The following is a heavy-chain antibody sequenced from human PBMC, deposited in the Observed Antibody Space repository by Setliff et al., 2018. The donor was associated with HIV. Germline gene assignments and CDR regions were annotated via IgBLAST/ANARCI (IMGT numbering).Heavy chain of an antibody. V-gene: IGHV4-39*07. J-gene: IGHJ4*02. D-gene: IGHD3-10*01. CDR2: VYHSGGT. Sequence: PSETLSLTCTVSGGSISSFSYYWAWIRQSPGKGLEWIGNVYHSGGTDFNPSLKSRVTLSIDTSKNQFSLKLSSVTAADTAVYYCARDRYAGEIDYWGQGTLVTVSS. CDR3: ARDRYAGEIDY. CDR1: GGSISSFSYY.